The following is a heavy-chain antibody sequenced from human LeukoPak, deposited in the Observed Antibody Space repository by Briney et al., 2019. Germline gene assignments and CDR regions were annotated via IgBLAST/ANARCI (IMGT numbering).Heavy chain of an antibody. D-gene: IGHD3-22*01. V-gene: IGHV3-23*01. CDR3: ARPYYYDSGTFYSGF. CDR2: ISGSGGST. CDR1: GFTFSSYA. J-gene: IGHJ4*02. Sequence: PGGSLRLSCAASGFTFSSYAMSWVRQAPGKGLEWVSAISGSGGSTYYADSVKGRFSISRDNSKNTVFLQMNGLKVEDTAVYYCARPYYYDSGTFYSGFWGQGTLVTVSS.